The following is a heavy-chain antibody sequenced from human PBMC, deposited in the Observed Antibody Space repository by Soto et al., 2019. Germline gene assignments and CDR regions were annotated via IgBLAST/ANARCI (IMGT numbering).Heavy chain of an antibody. J-gene: IGHJ6*02. V-gene: IGHV5-51*01. D-gene: IGHD2-15*01. CDR3: ARLSACRYYYYYGMDV. CDR2: IYPGDSDT. Sequence: GESLKISCKGSGYSFTSYWICWVRQMPGKGLEWMGIIYPGDSDTRYSPSFQGQVTISADKSISTAYLQWSSLKASDTAMYYCARLSACRYYYYYGMDVWGQGTTVTVSS. CDR1: GYSFTSYW.